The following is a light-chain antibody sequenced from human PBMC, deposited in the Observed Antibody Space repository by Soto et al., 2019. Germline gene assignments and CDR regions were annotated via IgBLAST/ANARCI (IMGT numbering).Light chain of an antibody. Sequence: EIVLTQSPGTLSLSPGERATLSCRASQSVSSSYLAWYQQKPGRAPRLLIFDASSRAAGIPDRFSGSGSGTDFTLTISRLEPQDFAVYYCQQYGPSGGLTFGPGTKVDIK. CDR2: DAS. J-gene: IGKJ3*01. CDR3: QQYGPSGGLT. CDR1: QSVSSSY. V-gene: IGKV3-20*01.